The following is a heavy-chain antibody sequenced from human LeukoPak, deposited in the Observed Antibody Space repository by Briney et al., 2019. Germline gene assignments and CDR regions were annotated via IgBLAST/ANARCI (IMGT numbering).Heavy chain of an antibody. D-gene: IGHD2-2*01. CDR1: GFTFSDHY. V-gene: IGHV3-72*01. J-gene: IGHJ6*04. CDR2: TRNKANSYTT. Sequence: GGSLRLSCAASGFTFSDHYMDWVRQAPEKGLEWVGRTRNKANSYTTEYAASVKGRFTISRDDSKNSLYLQMNSLKTEDTAVYYCARFGVVPAARYYYGMDVWGKGTTVTVSS. CDR3: ARFGVVPAARYYYGMDV.